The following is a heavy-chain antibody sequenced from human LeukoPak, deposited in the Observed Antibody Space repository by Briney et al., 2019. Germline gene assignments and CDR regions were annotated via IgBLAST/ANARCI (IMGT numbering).Heavy chain of an antibody. J-gene: IGHJ4*02. Sequence: ASVKVSCKASGYTFTGYYMHWVRQAPGQGLEWMGWINPNSGGTYYAQKFQGRVTMTSDTSIGTAYMELSRLRSDNTAVYYCARDLYGGTSATFDYWGQGTLVTVSS. CDR2: INPNSGGT. CDR1: GYTFTGYY. V-gene: IGHV1-2*02. D-gene: IGHD4-23*01. CDR3: ARDLYGGTSATFDY.